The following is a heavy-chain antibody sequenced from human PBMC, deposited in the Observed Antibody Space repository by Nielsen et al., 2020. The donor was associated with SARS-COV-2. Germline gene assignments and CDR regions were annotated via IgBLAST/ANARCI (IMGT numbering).Heavy chain of an antibody. CDR2: IYYSGST. Sequence: SETLSLTCTVSGGSISSGDYYWSWIRQPPGKGLEWIGYIYYSGSTYYNPCLKSRVTISVDTSKNQFSLKLSSVTAADTATYYCARAWGRSIFDIWGQGTKVTVSS. CDR3: ARAWGRSIFDI. D-gene: IGHD3-16*01. CDR1: GGSISSGDYY. J-gene: IGHJ3*02. V-gene: IGHV4-30-4*02.